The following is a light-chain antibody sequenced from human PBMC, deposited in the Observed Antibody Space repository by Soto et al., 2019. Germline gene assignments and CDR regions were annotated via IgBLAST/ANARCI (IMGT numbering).Light chain of an antibody. CDR3: QQYSIFSRT. Sequence: DIQMTQSPSTLSASVGDRVTITCRASQSISSWLAWYQQKPGKAPKLLIQKASSLESGVPPRFSGSGSGTEFTLTISSLQPDDFATYYCQQYSIFSRTFGGGTKVEIK. CDR1: QSISSW. CDR2: KAS. J-gene: IGKJ4*01. V-gene: IGKV1-5*03.